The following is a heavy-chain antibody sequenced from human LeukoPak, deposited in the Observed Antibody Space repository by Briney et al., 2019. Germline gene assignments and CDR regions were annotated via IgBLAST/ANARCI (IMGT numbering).Heavy chain of an antibody. CDR3: VRDEDGSGHGCFGL. CDR1: GFTFSSYW. J-gene: IGHJ2*01. V-gene: IGHV3-7*01. Sequence: GGSLRLSCAASGFTFSSYWMSWVRQAPGKGLEWVANIKQDGSEKYYVDSVKGRFTISRDNAKNSLYLQMNSLRAEDTAVYYCVRDEDGSGHGCFGLWGRGTLVTVSS. D-gene: IGHD3-10*01. CDR2: IKQDGSEK.